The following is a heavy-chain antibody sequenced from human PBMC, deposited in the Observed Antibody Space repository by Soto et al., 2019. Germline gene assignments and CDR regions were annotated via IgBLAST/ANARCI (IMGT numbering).Heavy chain of an antibody. J-gene: IGHJ4*02. CDR2: IYYSGST. CDR3: ARQGGAYYFDY. V-gene: IGHV4-59*08. D-gene: IGHD3-16*01. CDR1: GGSISSYY. Sequence: LCGGSISSYYWSWIRQPPGKGLEWIGYIYYSGSTNYNPSLKSRVTISVDTSKNQFSLKLSSVTAADTAVYYCARQGGAYYFDYWGQGTLVTVSS.